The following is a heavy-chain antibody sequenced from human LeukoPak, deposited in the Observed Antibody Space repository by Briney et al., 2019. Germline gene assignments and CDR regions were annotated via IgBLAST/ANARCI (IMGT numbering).Heavy chain of an antibody. CDR3: ARAHGAVAGTGAFDI. J-gene: IGHJ3*02. CDR2: ISAYNGNT. CDR1: AYTFTSYG. V-gene: IGHV1-18*01. Sequence: ASVRVSCKTSAYTFTSYGISWVRQAPGQGLEWMGWISAYNGNTNYVQKLQGRVTMTTDTSTSTAYMELRSLRSDDTAVYYCARAHGAVAGTGAFDIWGQGTMVTVSS. D-gene: IGHD6-19*01.